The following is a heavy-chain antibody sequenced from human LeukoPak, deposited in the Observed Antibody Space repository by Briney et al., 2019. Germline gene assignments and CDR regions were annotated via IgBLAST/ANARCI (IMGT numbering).Heavy chain of an antibody. V-gene: IGHV4-34*01. CDR1: GGSFSGYY. J-gene: IGHJ4*02. Sequence: PSETLSLTCAVYGGSFSGYYWSWIRQPPGKGLEWIGEINHSGSTNYNPSLKSRVTISVDTSKNQFSLKLSSVTAADTAVYYCARKAYSYGYALDSWGQGTLVIVSS. CDR2: INHSGST. D-gene: IGHD5-18*01. CDR3: ARKAYSYGYALDS.